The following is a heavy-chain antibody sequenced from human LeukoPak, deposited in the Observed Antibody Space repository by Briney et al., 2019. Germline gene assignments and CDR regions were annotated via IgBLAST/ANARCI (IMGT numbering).Heavy chain of an antibody. V-gene: IGHV3-21*01. J-gene: IGHJ4*02. CDR1: GFTFSSYT. Sequence: GGSLRLSCAVSGFTFSSYTINWVRQAPGKGLEWVASISSSSTYIYYADSVKGRFTISRDNAKNSPYLQMNSLRAEDTAVYYCARDSAQFDYWGQGTLVTVSS. CDR2: ISSSSTYI. CDR3: ARDSAQFDY. D-gene: IGHD2-15*01.